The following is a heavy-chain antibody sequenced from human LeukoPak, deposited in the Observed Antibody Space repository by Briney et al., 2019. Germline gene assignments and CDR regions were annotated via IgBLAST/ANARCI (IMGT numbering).Heavy chain of an antibody. CDR3: AREEGYYYGSGIGDFDY. Sequence: SETLSLTCTVSGGSISSYYWSWIRQPPGKGLEWIGYIYYSGSTNYNPSLKSRVTISVDTSKNQFSLKLSSVTAADTAVYYCAREEGYYYGSGIGDFDYWGQGTLVTVSS. CDR2: IYYSGST. CDR1: GGSISSYY. D-gene: IGHD3-10*01. J-gene: IGHJ4*02. V-gene: IGHV4-59*01.